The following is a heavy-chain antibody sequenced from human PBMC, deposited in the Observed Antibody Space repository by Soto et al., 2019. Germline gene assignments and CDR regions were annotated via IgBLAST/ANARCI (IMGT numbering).Heavy chain of an antibody. CDR3: ARDGRHGSGSYYNPYYYYYMDV. D-gene: IGHD3-10*01. CDR1: GYTFTSYG. CDR2: ISAYNGNT. J-gene: IGHJ6*03. V-gene: IGHV1-18*01. Sequence: ASVKVSCKASGYTFTSYGISCVRQAPGQGLEWMGWISAYNGNTNYAQKLQGRVTMTTDTSTSTAYMELRSLRSDDTAVYYCARDGRHGSGSYYNPYYYYYMDVWGKGTTVTVSS.